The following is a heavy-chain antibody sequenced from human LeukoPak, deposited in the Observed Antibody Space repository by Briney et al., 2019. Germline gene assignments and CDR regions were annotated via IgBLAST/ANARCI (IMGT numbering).Heavy chain of an antibody. J-gene: IGHJ4*02. CDR2: IYYSGST. D-gene: IGHD1-26*01. CDR3: ARERRVGATLRPSYFDY. Sequence: PSETLSLTCTVSSGSISNYYWTWIRQPPGKGLEWIGYIYYSGSTNSNPSLKSRVTMSVDTSKNQFSLKLSSVTAADTAVYYCARERRVGATLRPSYFDYWGQGTLVTVSS. CDR1: SGSISNYY. V-gene: IGHV4-59*12.